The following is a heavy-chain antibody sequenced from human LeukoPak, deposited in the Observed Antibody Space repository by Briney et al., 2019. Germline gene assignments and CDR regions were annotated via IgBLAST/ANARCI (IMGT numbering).Heavy chain of an antibody. J-gene: IGHJ6*02. CDR2: ISAYNGNT. CDR3: ARRDYYDSSGELDV. CDR1: GYTFTSYG. V-gene: IGHV1-18*01. D-gene: IGHD3-22*01. Sequence: GASVKVSCKASGYTFTSYGISWVRQAPGQGLEWMGWISAYNGNTNYAQKLQGRVTMTTDTSTSTAYMELRSLRSDDTAVYYCARRDYYDSSGELDVWGQGTTVTVSS.